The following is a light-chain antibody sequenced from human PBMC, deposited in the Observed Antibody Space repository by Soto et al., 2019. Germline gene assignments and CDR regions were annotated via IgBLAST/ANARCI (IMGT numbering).Light chain of an antibody. J-gene: IGLJ2*01. Sequence: QSVLTQPASVSGSPGQSITISCTGTSSDVGGYNYVSWYQHHPGKAPKLIIYDVSNRPSGISNRFSGSKSGNTASLTISGLQAEDEADYYCTSYISSSTVIFGGGTQLTVL. CDR3: TSYISSSTVI. CDR2: DVS. V-gene: IGLV2-14*03. CDR1: SSDVGGYNY.